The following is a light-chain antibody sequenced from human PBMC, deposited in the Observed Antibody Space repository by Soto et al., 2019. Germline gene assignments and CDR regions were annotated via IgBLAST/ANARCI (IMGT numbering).Light chain of an antibody. V-gene: IGKV3-20*01. CDR2: GAS. CDR1: QSVGSYY. J-gene: IGKJ4*01. CDR3: QQYGGSPPVT. Sequence: EIVLTQSPGTLSLSPGERATLSCRASQSVGSYYLAWYQQKAGQAPRLLIYGASSRATGIPDRFSGSGSGTDFTLTISRLEPEDFAVYYCQQYGGSPPVTFGGGTNVEIK.